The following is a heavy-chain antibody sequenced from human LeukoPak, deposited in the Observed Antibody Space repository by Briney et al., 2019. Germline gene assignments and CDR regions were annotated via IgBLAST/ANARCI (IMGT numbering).Heavy chain of an antibody. CDR2: IRYDGNDK. D-gene: IGHD4-17*01. J-gene: IGHJ3*02. CDR3: AKGMTTVTTSEDAFDI. Sequence: GGSLRLSCAASGFTFSSYGMHWVRQAPGKGLEWVAFIRYDGNDKYYADSVKGRFTISRDKSKNTLYLQMNSLRAEDTAVYYCAKGMTTVTTSEDAFDIWGQGTMVTVSS. CDR1: GFTFSSYG. V-gene: IGHV3-30*02.